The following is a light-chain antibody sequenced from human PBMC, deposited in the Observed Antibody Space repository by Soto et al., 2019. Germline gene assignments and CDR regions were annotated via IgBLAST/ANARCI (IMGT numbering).Light chain of an antibody. J-gene: IGKJ2*01. V-gene: IGKV1-39*01. CDR1: QNIRTY. CDR2: SAS. CDR3: QQGHSTPYT. Sequence: EVTQSQYSLSASLGASVTITCGASQNIRTYLNWYQQKPGRAPKLLIHSASALPSGVPSRFSGSGSGTEFTLTMSGLQPEDFASYYCQQGHSTPYTFGQGTKV.